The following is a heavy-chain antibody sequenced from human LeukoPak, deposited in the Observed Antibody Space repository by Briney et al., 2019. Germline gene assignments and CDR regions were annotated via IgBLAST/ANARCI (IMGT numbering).Heavy chain of an antibody. J-gene: IGHJ4*02. V-gene: IGHV3-66*01. CDR3: ARGQYYYGSGSYYTRYYFDY. Sequence: GSLRLSCAASGFTVSSNYMSWVRQAPGKGLEWVSVIYSGGSTYYADSVKGRFTISRDNSKNTLYLQMNSLRAEDTAVYYCARGQYYYGSGSYYTRYYFDYWGQGTLVTVSS. CDR1: GFTVSSNY. D-gene: IGHD3-10*01. CDR2: IYSGGST.